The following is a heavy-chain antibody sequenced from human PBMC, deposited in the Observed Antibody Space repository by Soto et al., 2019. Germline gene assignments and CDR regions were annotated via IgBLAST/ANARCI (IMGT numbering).Heavy chain of an antibody. CDR2: ISGGGGST. CDR3: AKTESFNGYYNAFDY. CDR1: GFSFRGYA. J-gene: IGHJ4*02. D-gene: IGHD3-9*01. V-gene: IGHV3-23*01. Sequence: GGSLRLSCAASGFSFRGYAVTWVRQAPGKGLEWVSAISGGGGSTYYADSVKGRFTVSRDNSKNTLHLQMNSLRAEDTAVYYCAKTESFNGYYNAFDYWVRGTQVTVSS.